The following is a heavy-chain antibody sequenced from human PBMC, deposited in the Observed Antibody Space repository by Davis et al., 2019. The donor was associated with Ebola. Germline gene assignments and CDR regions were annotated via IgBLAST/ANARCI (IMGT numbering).Heavy chain of an antibody. CDR3: AKAVATMGYYIDY. Sequence: GESLKISCAAPGFAFSTYGMHWVRQAPGKGLEWVAIISNDGSNMKYADSVKGRFTISRDNSKNTLFLQMSSLRPEDAAVYYCAKAVATMGYYIDYWGQGTLVTVSS. V-gene: IGHV3-30*18. J-gene: IGHJ4*02. CDR2: ISNDGSNM. CDR1: GFAFSTYG. D-gene: IGHD3-10*01.